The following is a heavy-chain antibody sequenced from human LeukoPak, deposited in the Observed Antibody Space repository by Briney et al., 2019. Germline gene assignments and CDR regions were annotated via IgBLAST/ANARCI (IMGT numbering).Heavy chain of an antibody. V-gene: IGHV4-39*01. Sequence: SETLSLTCTVSGGSISSSSYYWGWIRQPPGKGLEWIGSIYYSGSTYYNPSLKSRVTISVDTSKNQFSLKLSSVTAADTAVYYCARPRSFRPFDAFDIWGQGTMVTVSS. J-gene: IGHJ3*02. D-gene: IGHD1-26*01. CDR3: ARPRSFRPFDAFDI. CDR2: IYYSGST. CDR1: GGSISSSSYY.